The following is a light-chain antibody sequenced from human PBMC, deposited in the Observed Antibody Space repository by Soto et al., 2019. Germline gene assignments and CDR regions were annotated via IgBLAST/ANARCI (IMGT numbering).Light chain of an antibody. CDR2: GAS. CDR3: QKYGGSPQA. V-gene: IGKV3-20*01. Sequence: EIVLTQSPGTLSLSPGERATLSCRASQSVTRNYLAWYQQKPGQAPRILIYGASSRATGIPDRFSGSGSGTDFTLTITRLEPEDFAVYYCQKYGGSPQAFCQGTKLEIK. CDR1: QSVTRNY. J-gene: IGKJ2*01.